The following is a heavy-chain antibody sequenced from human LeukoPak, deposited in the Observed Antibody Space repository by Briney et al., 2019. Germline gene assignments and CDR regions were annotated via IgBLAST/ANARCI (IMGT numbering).Heavy chain of an antibody. J-gene: IGHJ4*02. D-gene: IGHD3-22*01. CDR2: ISSSSSYI. CDR3: GSTMTPDY. CDR1: GFTFSNFA. V-gene: IGHV3-21*01. Sequence: GWSLRLSCAASGFTFSNFAMIWVRQPPGKGLEWVSSISSSSSYIYYADSVKGRFTISRDNAKNSLYLQMNSLRAEYTAAYYRGSTMTPDYWGQGTLVTVSS.